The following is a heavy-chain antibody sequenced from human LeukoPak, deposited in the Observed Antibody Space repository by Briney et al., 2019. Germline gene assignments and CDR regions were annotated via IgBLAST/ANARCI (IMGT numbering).Heavy chain of an antibody. CDR3: ARGYYDSSGYLY. V-gene: IGHV4-59*01. CDR1: GGSISSYY. D-gene: IGHD3-22*01. Sequence: SETLSLTCTVSGGSISSYYWSWIRQPPGKGLEWIGYIYYSGSTNYNPSLKSRVTISVDTSKNQFSLKLSSVTAADKAVYYCARGYYDSSGYLYWGQGTLVTVSS. J-gene: IGHJ4*02. CDR2: IYYSGST.